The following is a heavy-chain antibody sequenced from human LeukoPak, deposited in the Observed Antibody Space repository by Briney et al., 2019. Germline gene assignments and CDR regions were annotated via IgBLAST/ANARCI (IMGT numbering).Heavy chain of an antibody. V-gene: IGHV3-7*03. D-gene: IGHD6-19*01. J-gene: IGHJ6*02. CDR3: AREYSSGWLHYYYYYGMDV. CDR2: IKQDGSEK. CDR1: GFTFSSYW. Sequence: GRSLRLSCAASGFTFSSYWMSWVRQAPGKGLEWVANIKQDGSEKYYVDSVKGRFTISRDNAKNSLYLQMNSLRAEDTAVYYCAREYSSGWLHYYYYYGMDVWGQGTTVTVSS.